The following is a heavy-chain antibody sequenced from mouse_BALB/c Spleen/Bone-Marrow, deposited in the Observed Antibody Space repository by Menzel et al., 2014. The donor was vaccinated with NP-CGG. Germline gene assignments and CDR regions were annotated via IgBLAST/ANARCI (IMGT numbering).Heavy chain of an antibody. V-gene: IGHV1-80*01. CDR3: ARGGISVDY. CDR1: GYVFSTYW. J-gene: IGHJ2*01. CDR2: IYPGDGDT. Sequence: QVQLQQSGAELVRPGSSVKISCKSSGYVFSTYWINWVKQGPGQGLEWIGQIYPGDGDTDYNGKFKDKATLTADKSSNTAYMQLSSLTSEDSAVYFCARGGISVDYWGQGTTLTVSS.